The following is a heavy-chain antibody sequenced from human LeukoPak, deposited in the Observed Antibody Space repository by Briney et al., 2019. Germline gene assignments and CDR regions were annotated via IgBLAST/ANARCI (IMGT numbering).Heavy chain of an antibody. Sequence: PSGTLSLTCTVSGGSISSSSYYWGWIRQPPGKGLEWIGSIYYSGSTYYNPSLKSRVTISVDTSKNQFSLKLSSVTAADTAVYYCLGLTGRPSVAGKGNLNGYWGQGTLVTVSS. V-gene: IGHV4-39*01. CDR3: LGLTGRPSVAGKGNLNGY. CDR1: GGSISSSSYY. D-gene: IGHD6-19*01. J-gene: IGHJ4*02. CDR2: IYYSGST.